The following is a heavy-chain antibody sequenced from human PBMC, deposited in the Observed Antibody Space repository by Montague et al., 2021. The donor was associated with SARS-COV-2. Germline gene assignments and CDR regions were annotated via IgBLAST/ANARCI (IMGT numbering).Heavy chain of an antibody. CDR3: ARETTVQYYYAMDV. V-gene: IGHV3-13*04. CDR1: GFSFSNYD. D-gene: IGHD3-16*01. CDR2: IDTAGHT. J-gene: IGHJ6*02. Sequence: SLRLSCAASGFSFSNYDMYWVRQATGKGLEWVSGIDTAGHTYYPGSVKGRFTISRENANTSLYLQMNSLRDGDTDVYYCARETTVQYYYAMDVWGQGTTVTVSS.